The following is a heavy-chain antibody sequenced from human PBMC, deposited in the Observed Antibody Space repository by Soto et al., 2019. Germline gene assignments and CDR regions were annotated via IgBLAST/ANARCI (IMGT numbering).Heavy chain of an antibody. V-gene: IGHV4-59*11. CDR1: GGSISSHY. CDR3: ARASGSYYQFDY. D-gene: IGHD1-26*01. Sequence: PSETLSLTCTVSGGSISSHYWSWIRQPPGKGLEWIGYIYYSGSTNYNPSLKSRVTISVDTSKNQFSLKLSSVTAADTAVYYCARASGSYYQFDYWGQGTLVTVSS. CDR2: IYYSGST. J-gene: IGHJ4*02.